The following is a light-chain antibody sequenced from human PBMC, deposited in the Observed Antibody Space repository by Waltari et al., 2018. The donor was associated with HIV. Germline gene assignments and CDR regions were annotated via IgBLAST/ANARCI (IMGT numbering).Light chain of an antibody. CDR2: GAS. V-gene: IGKV3-20*01. J-gene: IGKJ3*01. CDR1: QSVSSAY. CDR3: QQYGSSPFT. Sequence: EIVLTQSPGTLSLSPGERATLPCRASQSVSSAYLAWYQQKPGQAPRLLIYGASNRATGIPDRFSGSGSGTDFTLTISRLEPEDFAVYYCQQYGSSPFTFGPGTKLDIK.